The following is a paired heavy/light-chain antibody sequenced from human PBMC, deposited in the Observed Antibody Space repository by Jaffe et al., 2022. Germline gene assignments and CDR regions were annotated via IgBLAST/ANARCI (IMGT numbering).Heavy chain of an antibody. Sequence: QVQLQESGPGLVKPSETLSLTCTVSGGSISSYYWSWIRQPPGKGLEWIGYIYYSGSTNYNPSLKSRVTISVDTSKKQFSLKLSSVTAADTAVYYCARDHYDILTGYYDAFDIWGQGTMVTVSS. J-gene: IGHJ3*02. V-gene: IGHV4-59*01. CDR2: IYYSGST. CDR1: GGSISSYY. D-gene: IGHD3-9*01. CDR3: ARDHYDILTGYYDAFDI.
Light chain of an antibody. CDR1: QSVSSSS. J-gene: IGKJ1*01. Sequence: EIVLTQSPGTLSLSPGERATLSCRASQSVSSSSLAWYQQKPGQAPRLLIYGASSRATGIPDRFSGSGSGTDFTLTISRLEPEDFAVYYCQQYGSSPKTFGQGTKVEIK. CDR2: GAS. CDR3: QQYGSSPKT. V-gene: IGKV3-20*01.